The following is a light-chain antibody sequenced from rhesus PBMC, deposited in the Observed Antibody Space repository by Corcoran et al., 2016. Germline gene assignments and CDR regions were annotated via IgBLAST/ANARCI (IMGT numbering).Light chain of an antibody. V-gene: IGKV1-33*02. CDR2: AAS. CDR1: QGISSW. CDR3: QHHNSYPRT. J-gene: IGKJ1*01. Sequence: DIQMTQSPSTLSASVGDRVTITCQASQGISSWLAWYQQKPGTAPKLLIDAASRLQSGVPSRFSGSGAGTDFTITISSLQTEDFATYYCQHHNSYPRTFGQGAKVEIK.